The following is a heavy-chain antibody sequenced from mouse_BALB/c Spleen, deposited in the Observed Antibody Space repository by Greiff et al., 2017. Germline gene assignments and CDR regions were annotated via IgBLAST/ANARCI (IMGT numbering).Heavy chain of an antibody. CDR1: GYTFTSYW. D-gene: IGHD4-1*01. Sequence: QVQLQQSGAELAKPGASVKMSCKASGYTFTSYWMHWVKQRPGQGLEWIGYINPSTGYTEYNQKFKDKATLTADKSSSTAYMQLSSLTSEDSAVYYCAREGGELAWFAYWGQGTLVTVSA. J-gene: IGHJ3*01. V-gene: IGHV1-7*01. CDR3: AREGGELAWFAY. CDR2: INPSTGYT.